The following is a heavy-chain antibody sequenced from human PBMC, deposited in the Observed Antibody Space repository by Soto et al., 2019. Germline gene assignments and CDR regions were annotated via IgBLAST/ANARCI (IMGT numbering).Heavy chain of an antibody. CDR3: ARGGSGYDWNWFDP. Sequence: ASVKVSCKASGYTFTGYYMHWVRQAPGQGLEWMGWINPNSGGTNYAQKFQGWVTMTRDTSISTAYMELSRLRSDDTAVYYCARGGSGYDWNWFDPWGQGTLVTVSS. CDR1: GYTFTGYY. CDR2: INPNSGGT. J-gene: IGHJ5*02. V-gene: IGHV1-2*04. D-gene: IGHD5-12*01.